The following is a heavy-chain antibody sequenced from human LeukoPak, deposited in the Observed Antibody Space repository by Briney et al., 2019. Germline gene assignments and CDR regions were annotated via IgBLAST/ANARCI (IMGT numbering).Heavy chain of an antibody. CDR2: IYHSGTA. V-gene: IGHV4-4*02. CDR1: GGSISSNHW. J-gene: IGHJ4*02. Sequence: PSEILSLTCAVPGGSISSNHWWSWVRQPPGKGREWSGQIYHSGTANYNPSLKSRVTISVDNSKILFSLKLSSVTPADTAVYYCARHSPPPSQGLFHFDYWGQGTLVTVPS. CDR3: ARHSPPPSQGLFHFDY. D-gene: IGHD6-13*01.